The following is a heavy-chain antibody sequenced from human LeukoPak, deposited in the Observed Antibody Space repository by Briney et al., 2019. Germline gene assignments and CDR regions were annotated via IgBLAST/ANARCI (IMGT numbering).Heavy chain of an antibody. V-gene: IGHV3-23*01. Sequence: GGSLRLSCVASGFTFGNYAMSWVRQAPGKGLEWVSAITGSGDSTFNADSAKGRFTISRDNSKNTLHLQMNNLRAEDTAIYYCAKSRIVVVTAIDYWGQGILVTVSS. CDR1: GFTFGNYA. D-gene: IGHD2-21*02. CDR2: ITGSGDST. CDR3: AKSRIVVVTAIDY. J-gene: IGHJ4*02.